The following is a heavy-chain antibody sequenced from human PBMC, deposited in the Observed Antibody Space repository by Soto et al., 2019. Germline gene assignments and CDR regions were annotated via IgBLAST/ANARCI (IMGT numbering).Heavy chain of an antibody. CDR2: TRNKANSYTT. V-gene: IGHV3-72*01. J-gene: IGHJ3*02. CDR1: GFTFSDYY. CDR3: AKGNRAFDI. Sequence: EVQLVESGGGLVQPGGSLRLSCAASGFTFSDYYMDWVRQAPGKGLEWVGRTRNKANSYTTEYAASVKGRFTISRDDSKNSLYLLMNSIKTEDTSVYYCAKGNRAFDIWGQGTMVTDSS.